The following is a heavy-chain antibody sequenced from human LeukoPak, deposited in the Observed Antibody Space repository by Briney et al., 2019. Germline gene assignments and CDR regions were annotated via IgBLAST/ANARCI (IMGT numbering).Heavy chain of an antibody. CDR3: ARETSFYDSSGYRHLDS. D-gene: IGHD3-22*01. J-gene: IGHJ4*02. V-gene: IGHV1-2*02. CDR1: GYTFTGHY. Sequence: GASVKVSCKASGYTFTGHYIHWVRQAPGQGLEWMGWINPNRGGPNYAQKFKGRVTMTRDTSISTAYMELSRLRSDDTAVYYCARETSFYDSSGYRHLDSWGQGTLVTVSS. CDR2: INPNRGGP.